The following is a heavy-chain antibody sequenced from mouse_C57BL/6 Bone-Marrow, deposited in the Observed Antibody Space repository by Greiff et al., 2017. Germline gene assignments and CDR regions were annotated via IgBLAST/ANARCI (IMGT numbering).Heavy chain of an antibody. J-gene: IGHJ3*01. D-gene: IGHD1-1*01. Sequence: VQLQQSGAELVRPGASVKLSCTASGFNIKDDYMHWVKQRPEQGLEWIGWIDPENGDTEYASKFQGKATITADTSSNTAYLQLRSLTSEDTAVYYCTTPPTVQARGWFAYWGQGTLVTVSA. CDR1: GFNIKDDY. V-gene: IGHV14-4*01. CDR3: TTPPTVQARGWFAY. CDR2: IDPENGDT.